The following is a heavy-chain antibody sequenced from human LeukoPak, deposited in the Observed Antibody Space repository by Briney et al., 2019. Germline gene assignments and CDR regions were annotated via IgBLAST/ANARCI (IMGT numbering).Heavy chain of an antibody. CDR2: ISGSGSFI. J-gene: IGHJ5*01. CDR3: ARISGYSGYDWFDY. D-gene: IGHD5-12*01. Sequence: GGSLRLSCVVSGFTFDDYAMHWVRQAPGKGLEWVSSISGSGSFIYYADSVKGLFTISRDNAKNSLYLQMNSLRAEDTAVYYCARISGYSGYDWFDYWGQGTLVTVSS. CDR1: GFTFDDYA. V-gene: IGHV3-21*01.